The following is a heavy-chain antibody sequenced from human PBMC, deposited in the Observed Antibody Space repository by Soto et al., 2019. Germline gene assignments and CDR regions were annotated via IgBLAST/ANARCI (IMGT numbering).Heavy chain of an antibody. CDR1: GFTFSSYW. D-gene: IGHD3-22*01. V-gene: IGHV3-7*01. CDR3: ARAFYYDSSGYYYEENAFDI. J-gene: IGHJ3*02. CDR2: IKQDGSDK. Sequence: PGGSLRLSCAASGFTFSSYWMSWVRQAPGKGLEWVSNIKQDGSDKYYVDSVKGRFTISRDNAKNSLFLQMNSLRAEDTAVYYFARAFYYDSSGYYYEENAFDIWGQGTMVTVSS.